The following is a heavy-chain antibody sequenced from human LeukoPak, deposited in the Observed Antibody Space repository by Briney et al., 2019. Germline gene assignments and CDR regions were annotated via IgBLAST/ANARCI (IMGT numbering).Heavy chain of an antibody. CDR3: ARRAGITMVRGVKMYFFDY. Sequence: SVKGRFNISRDNSKNTLYLQMNSLRAEDTAVYYCARRAGITMVRGVKMYFFDYWGQGTLLTVSS. D-gene: IGHD3-10*01. V-gene: IGHV3-30*07. J-gene: IGHJ4*02.